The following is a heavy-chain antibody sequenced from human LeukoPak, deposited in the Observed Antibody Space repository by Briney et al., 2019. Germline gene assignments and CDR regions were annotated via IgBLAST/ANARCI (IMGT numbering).Heavy chain of an antibody. D-gene: IGHD6-19*01. V-gene: IGHV3-7*01. CDR1: GFTFTSFW. CDR2: IKQDGSEK. J-gene: IGHJ4*02. Sequence: PGGSLRLSCEASGFTFTSFWMSWVRQAPGKGLEWVANIKQDGSEKYYVDPVKGRFTISRDNAKNSLYLQMNSLRAEDTAVYYCARDTCGGWDGLIDYWGQGTPVTVCS. CDR3: ARDTCGGWDGLIDY.